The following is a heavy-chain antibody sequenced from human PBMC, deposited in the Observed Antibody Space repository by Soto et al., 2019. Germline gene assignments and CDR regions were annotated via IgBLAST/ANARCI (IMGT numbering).Heavy chain of an antibody. D-gene: IGHD2-2*01. CDR3: ASSSSSWLGWFDP. V-gene: IGHV1-69*01. J-gene: IGHJ5*02. CDR2: IIPIFGTA. Sequence: QVQLVQSGAEVKKPGSSVKVSCKASGGTFSSYAISWVRQAPGQGLEWMGGIIPIFGTANYAQKFQGRVTITEDESTSTAYMEMSSLRCEDTVVYYWASSSSSWLGWFDPWGQGTLVTVSS. CDR1: GGTFSSYA.